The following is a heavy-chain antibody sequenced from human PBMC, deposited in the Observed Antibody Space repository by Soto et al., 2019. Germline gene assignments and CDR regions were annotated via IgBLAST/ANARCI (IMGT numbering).Heavy chain of an antibody. D-gene: IGHD5-12*01. CDR3: ARDHEYSGYDS. Sequence: ASVKVSCKASGGTLSNYAMSWVRQAPGQGLEWMGGIIPIFGTTNYAQKFQGRVTITADESTSTAYMELSRLRSEDTAVYYCARDHEYSGYDSWGQGTLVTVS. CDR2: IIPIFGTT. V-gene: IGHV1-69*13. CDR1: GGTLSNYA. J-gene: IGHJ5*01.